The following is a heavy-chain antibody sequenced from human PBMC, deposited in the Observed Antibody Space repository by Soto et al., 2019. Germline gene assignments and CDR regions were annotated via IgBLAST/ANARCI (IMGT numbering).Heavy chain of an antibody. Sequence: SLRLSCAASGFTFSSYGMHWVRQAPGKGLEWVAVISYDGSNKYYADSVKGRFTISRDSSKNTLYLQMNSLRAEDTAVYYCAKRGRWLNYYYGMDVWGQGTTVTVSS. V-gene: IGHV3-30*18. J-gene: IGHJ6*02. CDR1: GFTFSSYG. CDR3: AKRGRWLNYYYGMDV. CDR2: ISYDGSNK. D-gene: IGHD6-19*01.